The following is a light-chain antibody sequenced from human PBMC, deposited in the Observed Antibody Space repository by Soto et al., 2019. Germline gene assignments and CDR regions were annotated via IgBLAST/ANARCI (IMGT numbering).Light chain of an antibody. Sequence: IQMTQSPSTLSGSGGDRVTITFRASQTISSWLAWYQQKPGKAPKLLIYKASTLKSGVPSRFSGSGSGTEFTLTISSLQPDDFATYYCQHYNSYSEAFGQGTKVDIK. J-gene: IGKJ1*01. CDR3: QHYNSYSEA. V-gene: IGKV1-5*03. CDR2: KAS. CDR1: QTISSW.